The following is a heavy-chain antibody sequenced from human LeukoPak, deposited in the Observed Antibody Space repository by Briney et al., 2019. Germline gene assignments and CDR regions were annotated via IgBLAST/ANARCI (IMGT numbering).Heavy chain of an antibody. D-gene: IGHD6-19*01. V-gene: IGHV4-59*01. J-gene: IGHJ3*02. CDR1: GGSISSYY. CDR2: IYYSGST. CDR3: AREEPVAGTDAFDI. Sequence: SETLSLTCTVSGGSISSYYWSWIRQPPGKRLEWIGYIYYSGSTNYNPSLKSRVTISVDTSKNQFSLKLTSVTAADTAVYYCAREEPVAGTDAFDIWGQGTMVTVSS.